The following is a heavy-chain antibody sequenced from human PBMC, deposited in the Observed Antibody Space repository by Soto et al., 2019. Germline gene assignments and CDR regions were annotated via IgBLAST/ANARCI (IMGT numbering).Heavy chain of an antibody. CDR2: ITSDTNTI. V-gene: IGHV3-48*02. J-gene: IGHJ4*02. Sequence: EVQLVESGGCLVQPGGSLRLTCVASGFPFSIYSMNWVRQAPGKGLEWSSYITSDTNTIKYADSVKGRFTISRDNAKKLVYLQMNSLRDEDTAVYFGARSVERHFDYWGQGTVVTVSS. D-gene: IGHD1-1*01. CDR1: GFPFSIYS. CDR3: ARSVERHFDY.